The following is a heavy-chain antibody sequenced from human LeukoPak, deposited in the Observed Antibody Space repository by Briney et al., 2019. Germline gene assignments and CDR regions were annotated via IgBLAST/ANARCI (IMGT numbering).Heavy chain of an antibody. CDR1: GGSISSSSYY. J-gene: IGHJ4*02. CDR2: IYYSGST. CDR3: ARCCSSTSCYTRVFGY. V-gene: IGHV4-39*01. Sequence: SETLSLTCTVSGGSISSSSYYWGWIRQPPGKGLEWIGSIYYSGSTYYNPSLKSRVTISVDTSKNQFSLKLSSVTAADTAVYYCARCCSSTSCYTRVFGYWGQGTLVTVSS. D-gene: IGHD2-2*02.